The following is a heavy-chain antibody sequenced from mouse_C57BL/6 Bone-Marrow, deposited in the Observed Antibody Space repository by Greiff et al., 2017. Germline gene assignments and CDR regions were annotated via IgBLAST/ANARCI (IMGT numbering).Heavy chain of an antibody. V-gene: IGHV1-72*01. CDR2: IDPDSGGT. CDR3: GRKCDCVGAWFAY. J-gene: IGHJ3*01. CDR1: GYTFTSYW. Sequence: QVQLQQPGAELVKPGASVKLSCKASGYTFTSYWMHWVKQRPGRGLEWIGRIDPDSGGTKYNEKFKSKATLTVDKTSSTAYMQLSRLTSEDSAVYFCGRKCDCVGAWFAYWGQGTLVTVSA. D-gene: IGHD2-4*01.